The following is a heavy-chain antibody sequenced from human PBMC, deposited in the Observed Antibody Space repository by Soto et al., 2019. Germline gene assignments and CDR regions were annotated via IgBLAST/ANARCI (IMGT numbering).Heavy chain of an antibody. V-gene: IGHV3-30-3*01. Sequence: QVQLVESGGGVVQPGRSLRLSCAASGFPFTDYSLHWVRQAPGKGLEWVAIISNDGSDIDYADSVKGRFTISRDNSNNTLHLEMNSRRMEDSAVYYCAIEPRCTELLLDYWGQGTLVTVSS. CDR2: ISNDGSDI. J-gene: IGHJ4*02. CDR1: GFPFTDYS. CDR3: AIEPRCTELLLDY. D-gene: IGHD3-10*01.